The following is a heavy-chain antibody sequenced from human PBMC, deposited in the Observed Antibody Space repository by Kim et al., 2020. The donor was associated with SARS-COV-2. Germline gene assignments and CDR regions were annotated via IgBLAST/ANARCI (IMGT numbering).Heavy chain of an antibody. CDR3: ARGWQCNSNSCYDYGMDV. CDR1: GLTFSSYD. D-gene: IGHD2-2*01. V-gene: IGHV3-13*04. CDR2: IGTAADT. Sequence: GGSLRLSCAASGLTFSSYDMHWVRQATGKGLEWVSGIGTAADTYYTDSVKGRFTISRENAKNSLYLQMNSLSAGDTAVYYCARGWQCNSNSCYDYGMDVWGQGTTVTVS. J-gene: IGHJ6*02.